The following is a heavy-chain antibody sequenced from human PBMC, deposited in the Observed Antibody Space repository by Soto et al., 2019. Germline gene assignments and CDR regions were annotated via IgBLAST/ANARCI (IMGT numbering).Heavy chain of an antibody. V-gene: IGHV4-39*01. Sequence: PSETLSLTCTVSGGSISSSSYYWGWIRQPPGKGLEWIGSIYYSGSTYHNPSLKSRVTISVDTSKNQFSLKLSSVTAADTAVYYCASQEPAAKAFDIWGQGTMVTVSS. CDR1: GGSISSSSYY. D-gene: IGHD2-2*01. J-gene: IGHJ3*02. CDR2: IYYSGST. CDR3: ASQEPAAKAFDI.